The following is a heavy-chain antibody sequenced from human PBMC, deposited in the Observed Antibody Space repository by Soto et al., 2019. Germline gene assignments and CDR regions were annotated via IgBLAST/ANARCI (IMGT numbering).Heavy chain of an antibody. Sequence: ASVKVSGKAFGYTFTGYYIHWVRQAPGQGLEWMAYIDPNSGATKYAQKFQGLVTLTRDTSIRTAYMELTSLRSDDTAVYYCARGGGTIFAPLPWGQGTLVTVSS. CDR2: IDPNSGAT. CDR3: ARGGGTIFAPLP. D-gene: IGHD1-1*01. V-gene: IGHV1-2*04. CDR1: GYTFTGYY. J-gene: IGHJ5*02.